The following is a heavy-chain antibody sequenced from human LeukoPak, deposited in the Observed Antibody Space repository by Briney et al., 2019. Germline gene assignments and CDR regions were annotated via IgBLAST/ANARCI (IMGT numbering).Heavy chain of an antibody. V-gene: IGHV4-59*01. D-gene: IGHD3-22*01. J-gene: IGHJ4*02. CDR2: IYYSGST. Sequence: SETLSLTCTVSGGSISSYYWSWIRQPPGKGLEWIGYIYYSGSTNYNPSLKSRVTISVDTSKNQFSLKLSSVTAAGTAVYYCARVSITMIHYWGQGTLVTVSS. CDR1: GGSISSYY. CDR3: ARVSITMIHY.